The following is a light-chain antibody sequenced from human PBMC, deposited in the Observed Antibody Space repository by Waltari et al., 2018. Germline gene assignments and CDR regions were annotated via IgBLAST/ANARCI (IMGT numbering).Light chain of an antibody. J-gene: IGKJ1*01. CDR3: QQSYSTVRT. Sequence: DIQMTQSPSSLSASVGDRVTITCRASQSIDNYLNWYQQERGKAPKLLIYGASSLQSGIPSRFSSSGSATDFTLTISNLQPGDFATYYCQQSYSTVRTLGQATKVDI. CDR2: GAS. CDR1: QSIDNY. V-gene: IGKV1-39*01.